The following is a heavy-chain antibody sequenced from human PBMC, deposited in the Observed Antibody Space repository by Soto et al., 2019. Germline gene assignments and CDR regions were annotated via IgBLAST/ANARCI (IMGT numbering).Heavy chain of an antibody. D-gene: IGHD2-2*02. V-gene: IGHV3-9*01. CDR2: ISWNSGSI. J-gene: IGHJ4*02. CDR1: GFTFDDYA. Sequence: EVQLVESGGGLVQPGRSLRLSCAASGFTFDDYAMHWVRQARGKGLEWVSGISWNSGSIGYADSVKGRFTISRDNAKNSLYLQMNSLRAEDTALYYCAKDIGGYCSSTSCYTFDYWGQGTLVTVSS. CDR3: AKDIGGYCSSTSCYTFDY.